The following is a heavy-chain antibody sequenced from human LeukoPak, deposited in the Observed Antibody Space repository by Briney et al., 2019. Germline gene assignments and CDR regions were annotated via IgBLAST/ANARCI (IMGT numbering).Heavy chain of an antibody. V-gene: IGHV1-18*01. CDR1: GYTFTSYD. D-gene: IGHD2-15*01. CDR2: ISAYNGNT. J-gene: IGHJ5*02. CDR3: ARVPPIVVVVAATPSDWFDP. Sequence: ASVKVSCKASGYTFTSYDINWVRQATGQGLEWMGWISAYNGNTNYAQKLQGRVTMTTDTSTSTAYMELRSLRSDDTAVYYCARVPPIVVVVAATPSDWFDPWGQGTLVTVSS.